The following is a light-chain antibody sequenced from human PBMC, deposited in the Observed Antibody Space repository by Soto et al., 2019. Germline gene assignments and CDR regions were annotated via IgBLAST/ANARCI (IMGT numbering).Light chain of an antibody. V-gene: IGKV3-15*01. J-gene: IGKJ2*01. CDR1: QSVSSN. Sequence: EIVMTQSSATLSVSPGERATLSCRASQSVSSNLAWYQQKPGQAPRLLIYGASTRATAIPARFSGSGSGTEFTLTISSLQSEDSAVYYCQQYNNWYTFGQGTKLEIK. CDR3: QQYNNWYT. CDR2: GAS.